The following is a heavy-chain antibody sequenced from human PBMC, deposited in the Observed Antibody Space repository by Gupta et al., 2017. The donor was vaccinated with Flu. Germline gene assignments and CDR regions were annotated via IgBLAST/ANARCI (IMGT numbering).Heavy chain of an antibody. V-gene: IGHV3-33*01. J-gene: IGHJ4*02. CDR2: IWYEGNTK. Sequence: SGFTFSSSGMHWVRQAPGKGLEWVASIWYEGNTKYYSDSVKGRFTISRDNSRNTLSLQMNSLRAEDTALYYCARDLGAGDTSCLDFWGQGTLVTVSS. CDR1: GFTFSSSG. CDR3: ARDLGAGDTSCLDF. D-gene: IGHD2-2*01.